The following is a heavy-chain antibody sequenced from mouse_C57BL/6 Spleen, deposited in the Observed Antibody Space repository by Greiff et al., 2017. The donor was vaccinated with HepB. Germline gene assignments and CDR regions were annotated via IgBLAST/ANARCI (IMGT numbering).Heavy chain of an antibody. CDR2: IWGVGST. CDR3: ASDYGSRGAMDY. CDR1: GFSLTSYG. V-gene: IGHV2-6*01. D-gene: IGHD1-1*01. J-gene: IGHJ4*01. Sequence: QVQLQQSGPGLVAPSQSLSITCTVSGFSLTSYGVDWVRQSPGKGLEWLGVIWGVGSTNYNSALKSRLSISKDNSKSQVFLKMNSLQTDDTAMYYCASDYGSRGAMDYWGQGTSVTVSS.